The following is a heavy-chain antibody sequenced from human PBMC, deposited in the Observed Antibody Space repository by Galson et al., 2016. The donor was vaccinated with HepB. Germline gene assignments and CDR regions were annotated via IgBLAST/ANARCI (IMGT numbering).Heavy chain of an antibody. D-gene: IGHD3-10*01. Sequence: SETLSLTCTVSGDSISSRNYYWSWIRQSPGKGLEWIGSIYYSGSTYYSPSLKSRVTISLDTSKNQFSLKLTSVTAADTAVYYCARLRGVRGLILVHFDYWGKGTLVTVSS. J-gene: IGHJ4*02. CDR1: GDSISSRNYY. CDR3: ARLRGVRGLILVHFDY. CDR2: IYYSGST. V-gene: IGHV4-39*07.